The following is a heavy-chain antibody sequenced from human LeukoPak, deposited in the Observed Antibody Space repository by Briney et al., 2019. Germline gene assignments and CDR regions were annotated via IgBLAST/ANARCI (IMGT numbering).Heavy chain of an antibody. CDR1: GGSLSSYY. Sequence: PSETLSLTCTVSGGSLSSYYWSWIRQPPGKGLEWSGYIYYSGSTNYNPSLKSRVTISVDTSNNQFPRKRTSVTAAHTAGYYCAGRGSGGWSEVWYFDYWGQGTLATVPS. J-gene: IGHJ4*02. V-gene: IGHV4-59*08. CDR2: IYYSGST. D-gene: IGHD6-19*01. CDR3: AGRGSGGWSEVWYFDY.